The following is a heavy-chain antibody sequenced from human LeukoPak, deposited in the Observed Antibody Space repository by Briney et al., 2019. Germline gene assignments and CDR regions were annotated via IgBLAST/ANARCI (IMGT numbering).Heavy chain of an antibody. CDR3: ASGSYYLFDY. CDR1: GFTFSSYA. CDR2: ISGSGGST. J-gene: IGHJ4*02. V-gene: IGHV3-23*01. Sequence: PGGSLRLSCAASGFTFSSYAMSWVRQAPGKGLEWVSTISGSGGSTYYADSVKGRFTISRDNAKNSLYLQMNSLRAEDTAVYYCASGSYYLFDYWAREPWSPSPQ. D-gene: IGHD1-26*01.